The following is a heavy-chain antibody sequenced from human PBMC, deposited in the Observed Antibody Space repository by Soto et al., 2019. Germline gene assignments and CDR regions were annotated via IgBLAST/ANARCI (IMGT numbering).Heavy chain of an antibody. CDR3: ARGRCSSTSCPDV. CDR1: GGSFSGYY. D-gene: IGHD2-2*01. Sequence: SETLSLTCAVYGGSFSGYYWSWIRQPPGKGLEWIGEINHSGSTNYNPSLKSRVTISVDTSKNQFSLKLSSVTAADTAVYYCARGRCSSTSCPDVWGKGTTVTVSS. V-gene: IGHV4-34*01. J-gene: IGHJ6*04. CDR2: INHSGST.